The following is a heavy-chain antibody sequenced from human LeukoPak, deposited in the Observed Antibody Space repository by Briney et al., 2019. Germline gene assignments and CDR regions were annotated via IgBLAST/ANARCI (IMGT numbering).Heavy chain of an antibody. J-gene: IGHJ4*02. CDR1: AFTFNNYG. Sequence: GGSLRLSCAASAFTFNNYGMHWVRQAPGKGQEWVAVISYDGSYKYYTDSVKGRFTISRDNSKNTLHLQMNSLRADDTAVYYCAKSLSDGYDYWGQGTPVTVSS. V-gene: IGHV3-30*18. D-gene: IGHD6-13*01. CDR3: AKSLSDGYDY. CDR2: ISYDGSYK.